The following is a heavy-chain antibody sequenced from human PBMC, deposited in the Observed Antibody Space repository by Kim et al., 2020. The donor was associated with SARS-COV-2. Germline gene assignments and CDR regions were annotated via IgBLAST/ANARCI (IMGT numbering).Heavy chain of an antibody. J-gene: IGHJ6*02. D-gene: IGHD6-13*01. Sequence: GGSLRLSCAASGFTFSSYGMHWVRQAPGKGLEWVAVIWYDGSNKYYADSVKGRFTISRDNSKNTLYLQMNSLRAEDTAVYYCAKAGKGRQQLVRGDYYGMDVWGQGTTVTVSS. CDR2: IWYDGSNK. CDR1: GFTFSSYG. V-gene: IGHV3-33*06. CDR3: AKAGKGRQQLVRGDYYGMDV.